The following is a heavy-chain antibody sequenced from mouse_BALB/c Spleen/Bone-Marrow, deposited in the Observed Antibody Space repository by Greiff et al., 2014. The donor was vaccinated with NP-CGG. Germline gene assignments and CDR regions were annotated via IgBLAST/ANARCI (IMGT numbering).Heavy chain of an antibody. D-gene: IGHD1-2*01. V-gene: IGHV1-15*01. CDR1: GYTFTDYE. CDR3: TGWKGIYYGYGYSMDY. CDR2: IDTETDGT. Sequence: QVQLKHSGAELVRPGASVTLSCKASGYTFTDYEMHWVKQTPVHGLEWIGGIDTETDGTAYNQKFRDKATLTADKSSSTAYMEVRSLTSEDSAVYYCTGWKGIYYGYGYSMDYWGQGTSVTVSS. J-gene: IGHJ4*01.